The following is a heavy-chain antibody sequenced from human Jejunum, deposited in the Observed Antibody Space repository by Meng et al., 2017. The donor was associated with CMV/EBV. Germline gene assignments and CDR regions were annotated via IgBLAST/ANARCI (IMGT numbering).Heavy chain of an antibody. D-gene: IGHD1-26*01. CDR3: AASRPEGGACDY. Sequence: ATGLVSPSQTLSLPCTGSSVPTDSGRHFWGWMRQAPGTGLDWIATIHYTDTSHYNPSLKSRVTMSVDTSKNQFSLKLNSMTAADTAVYYCAASRPEGGACDYWGRGTLVTVSS. J-gene: IGHJ4*02. CDR1: SVPTDSGRHF. V-gene: IGHV4-39*07. CDR2: IHYTDTS.